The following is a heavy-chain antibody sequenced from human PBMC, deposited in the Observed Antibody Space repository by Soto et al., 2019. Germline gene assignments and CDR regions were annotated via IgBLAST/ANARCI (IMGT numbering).Heavy chain of an antibody. D-gene: IGHD2-15*01. CDR3: ARVSCSGGSCYCDY. Sequence: GGSLRLSCAASGFTFSSYDMHWVRQATGKGLEWVSAIGTAGDTYYPGSGKGRFTSSRENAKNSLYLQMNSLRAEDTAVYYCARVSCSGGSCYCDYWGQGTLVTVSS. CDR1: GFTFSSYD. J-gene: IGHJ4*02. V-gene: IGHV3-13*01. CDR2: IGTAGDT.